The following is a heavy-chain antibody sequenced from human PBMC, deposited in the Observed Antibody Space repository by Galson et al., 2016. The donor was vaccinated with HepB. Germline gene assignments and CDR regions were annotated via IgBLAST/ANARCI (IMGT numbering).Heavy chain of an antibody. CDR1: GFTFSGYA. V-gene: IGHV3-30*18. CDR3: AKWGGSSITIFGMYYFDY. Sequence: SLRLSCAASGFTFSGYAMHWVRQAPGKGLEWVAVISYDGSYTYYVDSVKGRFTISRDNSKNTLYLQMNSLRPEDTAVYYCAKWGGSSITIFGMYYFDYWGQGALVTAPQ. D-gene: IGHD3-3*01. CDR2: ISYDGSYT. J-gene: IGHJ4*02.